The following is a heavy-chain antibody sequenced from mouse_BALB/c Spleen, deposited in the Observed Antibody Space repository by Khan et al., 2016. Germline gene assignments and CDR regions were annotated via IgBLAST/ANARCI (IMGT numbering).Heavy chain of an antibody. CDR3: ARSRGSSYDYYAMDY. CDR2: INTETGEQ. J-gene: IGHJ4*01. V-gene: IGHV9-2-1*01. CDR1: GYTFTDYS. D-gene: IGHD1-1*01. Sequence: QIQLVQSGPELKKPGETVKISCKASGYTFTDYSIHWVKQAPGKGLKWMGWINTETGEQTYADDFKGRFAFSLETSASTAHLQNNNTKNEDTATYFCARSRGSSYDYYAMDYWGQGTSVTVSS.